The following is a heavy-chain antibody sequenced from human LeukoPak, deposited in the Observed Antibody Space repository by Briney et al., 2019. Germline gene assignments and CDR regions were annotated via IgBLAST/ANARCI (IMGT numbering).Heavy chain of an antibody. D-gene: IGHD2-21*02. Sequence: ASVKVSCKASGYTFTSYGISWVRQAPGQGLEWMGWISAYNGNTNYAQKLQGRVTMTTDTSTSTAYMELRSLRSDDTAVYYCARGPAPRNIVVVTAIRQGYAFDIWGQGTMVTVSS. CDR2: ISAYNGNT. V-gene: IGHV1-18*01. CDR1: GYTFTSYG. J-gene: IGHJ3*02. CDR3: ARGPAPRNIVVVTAIRQGYAFDI.